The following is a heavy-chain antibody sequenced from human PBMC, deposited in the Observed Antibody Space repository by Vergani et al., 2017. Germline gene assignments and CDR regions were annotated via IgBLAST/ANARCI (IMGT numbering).Heavy chain of an antibody. V-gene: IGHV1-18*01. Sequence: QVQLVQSGAEVKKPGASVKVSCKASGYTFTSYGISWVRQAPGQGLEWMGWISAYNGNTNYAQKLQGRVTMTTDTSTSTAYMELSRLRSDDTAVYYCAREGITMVRGKPPNWFDPWGQGTLVTVSS. J-gene: IGHJ5*02. CDR3: AREGITMVRGKPPNWFDP. D-gene: IGHD3-10*01. CDR1: GYTFTSYG. CDR2: ISAYNGNT.